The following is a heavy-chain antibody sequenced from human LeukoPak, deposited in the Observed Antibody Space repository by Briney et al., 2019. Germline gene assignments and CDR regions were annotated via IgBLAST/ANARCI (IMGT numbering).Heavy chain of an antibody. Sequence: PSETLSLTCTVSGGSISNYYWSWIRQPAGKGLEWIGRINASGRTNYNTSLKSRVTMSVDTSKNQFSLKLSSVTAADTAVYYCARVSSSGSVSYYFDYWGQGTLVTVSS. J-gene: IGHJ4*02. CDR3: ARVSSSGSVSYYFDY. V-gene: IGHV4-4*07. D-gene: IGHD6-19*01. CDR1: GGSISNYY. CDR2: INASGRT.